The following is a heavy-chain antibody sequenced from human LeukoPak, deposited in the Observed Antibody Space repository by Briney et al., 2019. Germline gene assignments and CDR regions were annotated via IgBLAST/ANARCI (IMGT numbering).Heavy chain of an antibody. V-gene: IGHV1-2*02. Sequence: ASVKVSCKASGSIFNDYFIHWLPQAPGQGREWMGWINPRSGGSNSAQIFQGRITLTWDTSISTAYLELNSLISHDTAVYYCARGGSGSEWMYYLDYWAQGTLVTVSS. J-gene: IGHJ4*01. CDR2: INPRSGGS. D-gene: IGHD3-10*01. CDR3: ARGGSGSEWMYYLDY. CDR1: GSIFNDYF.